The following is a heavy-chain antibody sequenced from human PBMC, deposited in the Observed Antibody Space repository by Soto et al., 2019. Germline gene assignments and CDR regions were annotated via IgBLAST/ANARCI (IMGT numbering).Heavy chain of an antibody. V-gene: IGHV3-7*05. Sequence: GGSLRLSCAASGFTFSSYWMSWVRQAPGKGLEWVANIKQDGSEKYYVDSVKGRFTISRDNAKNSLYLQMNSLRAEDTAVYYCARDFLYSYGSSDAFDIWGQGTMVTVSS. CDR3: ARDFLYSYGSSDAFDI. CDR2: IKQDGSEK. CDR1: GFTFSSYW. D-gene: IGHD5-18*01. J-gene: IGHJ3*02.